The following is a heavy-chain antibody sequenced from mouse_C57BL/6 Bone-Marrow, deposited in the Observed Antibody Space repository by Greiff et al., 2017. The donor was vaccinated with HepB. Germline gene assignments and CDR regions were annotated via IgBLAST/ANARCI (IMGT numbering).Heavy chain of an antibody. J-gene: IGHJ1*03. CDR2: IRSKSSNYAT. CDR3: VRDPYYYGSSYVGWYFDV. D-gene: IGHD1-1*01. Sequence: EVQLVESGGGLVQPKGSLKLSCAASGFTFNTYAMHWVRQAPGKGLDWVARIRSKSSNYATYYADSVKDRFTISRDDSQSMLYLQMNNLKTEDTAMYYCVRDPYYYGSSYVGWYFDVWGTGTTVTVSS. CDR1: GFTFNTYA. V-gene: IGHV10-3*01.